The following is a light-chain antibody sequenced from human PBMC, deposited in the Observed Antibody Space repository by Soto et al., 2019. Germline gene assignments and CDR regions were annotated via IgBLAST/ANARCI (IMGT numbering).Light chain of an antibody. J-gene: IGKJ5*01. CDR3: QQRSKWPIT. CDR1: QSISTY. Sequence: EIVLTQSPATLSLSRGERAALSCRASQSISTYLAWYQQKPGQAPRLFIYDASNRAAGIPARFSGSGSGTDFTLTISSLEPEDFAVYYCQQRSKWPITFGQGTRLEI. V-gene: IGKV3-11*01. CDR2: DAS.